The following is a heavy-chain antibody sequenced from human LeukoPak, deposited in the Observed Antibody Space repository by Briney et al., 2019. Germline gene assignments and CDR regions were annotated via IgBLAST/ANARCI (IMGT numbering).Heavy chain of an antibody. CDR3: AKTPYIAAAGRVDY. Sequence: GASLRLSCAASGFTFSSYAMSWVRQAPGKGLKWVSAISGSGGSTYYADSVKGRFTISRDNSKNTLYLQMNSLRAEDTAVYYCAKTPYIAAAGRVDYWGQGTLVTVSS. CDR1: GFTFSSYA. V-gene: IGHV3-23*01. CDR2: ISGSGGST. D-gene: IGHD6-13*01. J-gene: IGHJ4*02.